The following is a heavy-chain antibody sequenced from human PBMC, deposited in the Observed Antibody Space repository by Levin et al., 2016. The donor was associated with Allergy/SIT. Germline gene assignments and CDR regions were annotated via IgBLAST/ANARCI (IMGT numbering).Heavy chain of an antibody. D-gene: IGHD3-3*01. J-gene: IGHJ4*02. CDR2: IYYSGST. Sequence: WIRQPPGKGLEWIGYIYYSGSTYYNPSLKSRVTISVDTSKNQFSLKLSSVTAADTAVYYCARADPDFWSGYYFDYWGQGTLVTVSS. V-gene: IGHV4-30-4*01. CDR3: ARADPDFWSGYYFDY.